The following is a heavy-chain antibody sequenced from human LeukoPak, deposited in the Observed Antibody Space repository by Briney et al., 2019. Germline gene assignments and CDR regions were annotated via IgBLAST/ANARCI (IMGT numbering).Heavy chain of an antibody. J-gene: IGHJ5*02. D-gene: IGHD1-26*01. Sequence: SETLSLTCTVPGGSISSYYWSWIRQPAGKGLEWIGRIYTSGSTNHNPSLKSRVTMSVDTSKNQFSLKLSSVTAADTAVYYCARDRVVGATGKWFDPWGQGTLVTVSS. CDR1: GGSISSYY. CDR2: IYTSGST. V-gene: IGHV4-4*07. CDR3: ARDRVVGATGKWFDP.